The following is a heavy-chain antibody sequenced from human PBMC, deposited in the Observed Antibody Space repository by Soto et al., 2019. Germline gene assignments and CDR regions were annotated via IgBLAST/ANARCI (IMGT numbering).Heavy chain of an antibody. CDR1: GGTFSSYA. CDR2: IIPIFGTA. V-gene: IGHV1-69*01. Sequence: QVQLVRSGAEVKKPGSSVKVSCKASGGTFSSYAISWVRQAPGQGLEWMGGIIPIFGTANYAQKFQGRVTITADESTSTAYMELSSLRSEDTAVYYCASPDYYGSGSYGGFDYWGQGTLVTVSS. CDR3: ASPDYYGSGSYGGFDY. D-gene: IGHD3-10*01. J-gene: IGHJ4*02.